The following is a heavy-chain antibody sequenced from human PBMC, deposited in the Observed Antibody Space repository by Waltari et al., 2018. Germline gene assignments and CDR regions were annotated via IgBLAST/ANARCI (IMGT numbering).Heavy chain of an antibody. D-gene: IGHD2-2*01. Sequence: EVQLVESGGGLVQPGGSLRLSCAASGFTFSSYSMTWVRPDPGKGLEWVSYISSSSSTIYYADAVKGRFTISRDNAKNSLYLQMNSLRAEDTAVYYCARELIYCSSTSCYPRFDYWGQGTLVTVSS. CDR3: ARELIYCSSTSCYPRFDY. CDR1: GFTFSSYS. V-gene: IGHV3-48*01. CDR2: ISSSSSTI. J-gene: IGHJ4*02.